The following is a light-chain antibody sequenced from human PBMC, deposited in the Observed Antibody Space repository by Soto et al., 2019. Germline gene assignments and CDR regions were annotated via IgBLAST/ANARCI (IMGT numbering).Light chain of an antibody. CDR2: AAS. V-gene: IGKV3-11*01. Sequence: EIVLSQSPGTVSLSPGERATLSCRASQRVNSNLAWYQQKPGHAPRLLIYAASTRATGIPARFSGSGSGTDFTLTISSLEPEDFAVYYCQQRSNWLTFGGGTKVDIK. J-gene: IGKJ4*01. CDR3: QQRSNWLT. CDR1: QRVNSN.